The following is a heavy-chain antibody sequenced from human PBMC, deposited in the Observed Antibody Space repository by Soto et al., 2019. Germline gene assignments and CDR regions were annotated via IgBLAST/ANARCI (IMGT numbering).Heavy chain of an antibody. Sequence: GGSLRLSCGVSRFTFSTYAMSWVRQAPGKGLEWVSAISGSGNKTFYADSVKGRFTISRDNSKNTLHLHMSSLRVEDTAVYYCVRGVRLHFDLWGQGTLVTVSS. CDR3: VRGVRLHFDL. CDR1: RFTFSTYA. CDR2: ISGSGNKT. V-gene: IGHV3-23*01. J-gene: IGHJ4*02.